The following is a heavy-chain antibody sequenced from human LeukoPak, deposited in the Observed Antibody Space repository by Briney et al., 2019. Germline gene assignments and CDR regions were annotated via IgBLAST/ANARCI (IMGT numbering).Heavy chain of an antibody. V-gene: IGHV3-74*01. D-gene: IGHD3-16*01. CDR1: GFTFSNYW. CDR3: VRDLILVWTPGDDFDH. CDR2: INERATII. Sequence: GGSLRLSCAASGFTFSNYWMHRVRQAPGKGLEWVSRINERATIISYADSVKGRFTISRENARNTLYLQMNSLTAEDTAVYYCVRDLILVWTPGDDFDHWGQGTLVTVSS. J-gene: IGHJ4*02.